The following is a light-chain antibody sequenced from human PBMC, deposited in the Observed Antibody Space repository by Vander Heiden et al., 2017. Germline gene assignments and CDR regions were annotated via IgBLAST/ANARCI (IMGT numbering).Light chain of an antibody. CDR2: GAS. J-gene: IGKJ2*01. CDR3: QQYGSSPMYT. CDR1: QSVSSSY. V-gene: IGKV3-20*01. Sequence: EIVLTQPPGTLPLSPEERATLSCRARQSVSSSYLAWYQQKPGQAPRLLIYGASSRATGIPDRFSGSGSGTDFTLTISRLGPEDFAGYYCQQYGSSPMYTFGQGTKLEIK.